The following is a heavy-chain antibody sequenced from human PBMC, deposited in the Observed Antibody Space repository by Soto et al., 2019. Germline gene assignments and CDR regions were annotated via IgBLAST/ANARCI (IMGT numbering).Heavy chain of an antibody. CDR1: GGSFSGYY. D-gene: IGHD3-22*01. CDR3: ARGRSYDSSGALAFDI. Sequence: SETLSLTCAVYGGSFSGYYWSWIRQPPGKGLEWIGEINHSGSTNYNPSLKSRVTLSVDTSKNQFSLKLSSVTAADTAVYYCARGRSYDSSGALAFDIWGQGTMVTVSS. J-gene: IGHJ3*02. CDR2: INHSGST. V-gene: IGHV4-34*01.